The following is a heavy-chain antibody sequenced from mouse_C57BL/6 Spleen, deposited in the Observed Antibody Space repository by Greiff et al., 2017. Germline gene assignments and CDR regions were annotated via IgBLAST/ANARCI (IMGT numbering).Heavy chain of an antibody. Sequence: VQLQQSGAELARPGASVKMSCKASGYTFTSYTMHWVKQRPGQGLEWIGYINPSSGYTKYNQKFKDKDTLTADKSSSTAYMQLSSLTSEDSAVYYCAIYDYDLAWFAYWGQGTLVTVSA. CDR2: INPSSGYT. J-gene: IGHJ3*01. V-gene: IGHV1-4*01. CDR3: AIYDYDLAWFAY. CDR1: GYTFTSYT. D-gene: IGHD2-4*01.